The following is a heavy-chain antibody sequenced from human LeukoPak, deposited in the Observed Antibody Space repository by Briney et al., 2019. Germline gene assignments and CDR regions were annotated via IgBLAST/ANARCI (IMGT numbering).Heavy chain of an antibody. D-gene: IGHD3-22*01. CDR1: GFTFSSYA. CDR3: ATRLKWLSQLNYFDY. Sequence: GGSLRLSCAASGFTFSSYAMSWVRQAPGKGLEWVSAISGSGGSTYYADSVKGRFTISRDNSKNTLYLQMNSLRAEDTAVYYCATRLKWLSQLNYFDYWGQGTLVTVSS. CDR2: ISGSGGST. V-gene: IGHV3-23*01. J-gene: IGHJ4*02.